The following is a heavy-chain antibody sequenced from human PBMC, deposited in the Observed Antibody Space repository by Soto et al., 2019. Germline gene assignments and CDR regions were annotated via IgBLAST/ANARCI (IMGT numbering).Heavy chain of an antibody. J-gene: IGHJ4*02. CDR1: GGSISSGGYY. Sequence: SETLSLTCTVSGGSISSGGYYWSWIRQHPGKGLEWIGYIYYSGSTYYNPSLKSRVTISVDTSKNQFSLKLSSVTAADTAVYYCARDNFGLHYFDYWGQGTLVTVSS. CDR3: ARDNFGLHYFDY. CDR2: IYYSGST. V-gene: IGHV4-31*03. D-gene: IGHD3-16*01.